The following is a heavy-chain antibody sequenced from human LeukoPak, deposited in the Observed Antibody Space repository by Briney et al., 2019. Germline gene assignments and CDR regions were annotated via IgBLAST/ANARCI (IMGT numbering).Heavy chain of an antibody. D-gene: IGHD1-26*01. CDR3: AKDVYSGSFGAFDI. CDR2: ISGSGGST. V-gene: IGHV3-23*01. Sequence: GGSLRLSCAASGFTFSSYAMSWVRQAPWKGLDGVSAISGSGGSTYYADSVKGRFTISRDNSKNTLYLQMNRLRAEDTAVHYCAKDVYSGSFGAFDIWGQGTMVTVSS. J-gene: IGHJ3*02. CDR1: GFTFSSYA.